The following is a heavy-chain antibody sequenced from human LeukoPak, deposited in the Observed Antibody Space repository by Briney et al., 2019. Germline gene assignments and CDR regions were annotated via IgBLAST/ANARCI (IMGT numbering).Heavy chain of an antibody. Sequence: GGSLRLSCAASGFTFSSYDMHWVRQAPGKGLEWVAVIWYDGSNKYYADSVKGRFTISRDNSKNTLYLQMNSLRAEDTAVYYCARDTAHYYDSSGYYDAFDIWGQGTMVTVSS. CDR2: IWYDGSNK. CDR1: GFTFSSYD. J-gene: IGHJ3*02. CDR3: ARDTAHYYDSSGYYDAFDI. D-gene: IGHD3-22*01. V-gene: IGHV3-33*01.